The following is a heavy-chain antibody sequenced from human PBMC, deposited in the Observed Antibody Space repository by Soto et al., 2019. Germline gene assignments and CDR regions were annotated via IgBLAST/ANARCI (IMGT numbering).Heavy chain of an antibody. CDR1: GGTFSSYA. J-gene: IGHJ1*01. Sequence: ASVKVSCKASGGTFSSYAISWVRQAPGQGLEWMGWISAYNGNTNYAQKLQGRVTMTTDTSTSTAYMELRSLRSDDTAVYCCATELVVGYFQHWGQGTLVTVSS. D-gene: IGHD6-13*01. CDR3: ATELVVGYFQH. CDR2: ISAYNGNT. V-gene: IGHV1-18*01.